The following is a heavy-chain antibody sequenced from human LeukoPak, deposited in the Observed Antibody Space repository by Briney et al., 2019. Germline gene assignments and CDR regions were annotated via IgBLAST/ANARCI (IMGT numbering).Heavy chain of an antibody. V-gene: IGHV3-23*01. CDR2: ISGSGGST. Sequence: GGSLRLSCAASGFTFSSYAMSWVRQAPGKGLEWVSAISGSGGSTYYADSVKGRFTISRDNSKNTLYLQMNSLRAEDTAVYYCAKAQPENCYGSGSYQPYYYGMDVWGKGTTVTVSS. CDR1: GFTFSSYA. J-gene: IGHJ6*04. D-gene: IGHD3-10*01. CDR3: AKAQPENCYGSGSYQPYYYGMDV.